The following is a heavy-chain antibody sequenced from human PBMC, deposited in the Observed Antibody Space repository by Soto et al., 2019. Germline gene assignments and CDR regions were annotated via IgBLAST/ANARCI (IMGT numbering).Heavy chain of an antibody. D-gene: IGHD3-16*01. J-gene: IGHJ4*02. CDR1: GFTFNNYG. Sequence: EVQLLESGGGLVQPGGSLRLSCVASGFTFNNYGMTWVRQAPGKGLEWVSGTTVSGGETYYADSVKGRFTISRDNSKSTLLLQMNSLRAEDTAVYYCGKGGTGDVGGHWGQGTLVTVSS. CDR3: GKGGTGDVGGH. V-gene: IGHV3-23*01. CDR2: TTVSGGET.